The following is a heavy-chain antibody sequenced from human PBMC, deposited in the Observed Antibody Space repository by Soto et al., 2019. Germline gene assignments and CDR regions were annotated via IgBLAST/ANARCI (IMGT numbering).Heavy chain of an antibody. CDR3: ARVERGTATTVVDAFDI. J-gene: IGHJ3*02. Sequence: QVQLQQWGAGLLKPSETLSLTCAVYGGFVSSGSYYWSWIRQPPGKGLEWIGEMSHSGGTHFNPSLKSRVTISVDTSKNQFSLKMRSVTAADTELYYCARVERGTATTVVDAFDIWGPGTMVTVSS. CDR1: GGFVSSGSYY. V-gene: IGHV4-34*01. CDR2: MSHSGGT. D-gene: IGHD1-1*01.